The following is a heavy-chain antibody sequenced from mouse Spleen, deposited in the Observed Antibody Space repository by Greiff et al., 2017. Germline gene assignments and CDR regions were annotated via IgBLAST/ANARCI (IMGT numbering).Heavy chain of an antibody. V-gene: IGHV1-26*01. CDR2: INPNNGGT. J-gene: IGHJ3*01. CDR3: ARRTTVRGPWFAY. Sequence: EVQLQQSGPELVKPGASVKISCKASGYTFTDYYMNWVKQSHGKSLEWIGDINPNNGGTSYNQKFKGKATLTVDKSSSTAYMELRSLTSEDSAVYYCARRTTVRGPWFAYWGQGTLVTVSA. CDR1: GYTFTDYY. D-gene: IGHD1-1*01.